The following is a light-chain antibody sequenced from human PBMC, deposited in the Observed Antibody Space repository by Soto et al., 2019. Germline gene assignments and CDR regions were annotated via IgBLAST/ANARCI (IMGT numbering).Light chain of an antibody. CDR3: QQYDVYSPWM. CDR1: QSVSRW. CDR2: KAS. Sequence: DILMTQSPSSLSASVGDRVIITCRASQSVSRWLAWYKQKPGEAPKLLIYKASNLESGVSSRFSGSGSGTEFTLTISSLQPDDSATYYCQQYDVYSPWMFGQGTKVDIK. J-gene: IGKJ1*01. V-gene: IGKV1-5*03.